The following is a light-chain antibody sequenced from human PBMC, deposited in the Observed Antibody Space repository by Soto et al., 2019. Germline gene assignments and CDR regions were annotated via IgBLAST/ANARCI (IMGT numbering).Light chain of an antibody. CDR3: QSYDNSLLAYV. CDR1: SSNIGAGFD. CDR2: AND. V-gene: IGLV1-40*01. Sequence: QSVLTQPPSVSGAPGQRLTISCAGTSSNIGAGFDVHWYQQLPGTAPKLLIYANDDRPSGVPDRFSGSTSGTSASLVITGLQAEDAADYYCQSYDNSLLAYVFGGGTKVTVL. J-gene: IGLJ2*01.